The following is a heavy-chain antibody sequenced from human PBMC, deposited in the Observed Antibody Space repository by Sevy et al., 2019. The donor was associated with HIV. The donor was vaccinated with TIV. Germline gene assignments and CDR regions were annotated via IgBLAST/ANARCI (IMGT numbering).Heavy chain of an antibody. J-gene: IGHJ4*02. Sequence: GGPLTLPCTASGFPFSDYFMGWVRDARGEGLEWVANVDQDGSQKNYVASVKGRFTVSRDNAKNSLYLQMNRLRVDDTAVYYCARELWPGDYWGQGTLVTVSS. CDR2: VDQDGSQK. CDR1: GFPFSDYF. V-gene: IGHV3-7*01. CDR3: ARELWPGDY. D-gene: IGHD2-21*01.